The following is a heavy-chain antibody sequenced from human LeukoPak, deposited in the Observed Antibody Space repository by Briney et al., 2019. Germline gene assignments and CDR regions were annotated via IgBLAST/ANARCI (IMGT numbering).Heavy chain of an antibody. D-gene: IGHD3-22*01. J-gene: IGHJ3*02. CDR1: GYTFTSYG. CDR2: ISAYNGNT. V-gene: IGHV1-18*01. Sequence: GASVKVSCKASGYTFTSYGISWVRQAPGQGLEWMGWISAYNGNTNYAQKLQGRVTMTTDTSTSTAYMELRSLRSDDTAVYYCARVSITMIVVVPDDAFDIWGQGTMVTVSS. CDR3: ARVSITMIVVVPDDAFDI.